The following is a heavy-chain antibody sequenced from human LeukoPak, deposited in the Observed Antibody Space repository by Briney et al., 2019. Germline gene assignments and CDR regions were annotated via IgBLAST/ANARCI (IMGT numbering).Heavy chain of an antibody. CDR2: IYYSKNT. J-gene: IGHJ4*02. Sequence: SETLTLTCTVSGGSISSSSAYWGWIRQPPGRGLEWIGSIYYSKNTYYNPSLKSRVTISADTSKNQFSLTLGSVSATDTAVYYCVSPSGFSYGYFDYWGQGTLVTVSS. CDR3: VSPSGFSYGYFDY. CDR1: GGSISSSSAY. D-gene: IGHD5-18*01. V-gene: IGHV4-39*01.